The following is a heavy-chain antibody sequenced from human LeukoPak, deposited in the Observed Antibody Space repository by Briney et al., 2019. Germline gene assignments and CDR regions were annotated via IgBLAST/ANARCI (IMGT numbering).Heavy chain of an antibody. Sequence: GGSLRLSCAASGFTFSNYWLHWVRQAPGEGLVWVSRIRTDGSSTDYAASVKGRFTISRDNAKNTLDLQMNSLRAEDTAVYYCARGAYCGGDCYPEGSAFDIRGQGTMVTVSS. CDR1: GFTFSNYW. CDR2: IRTDGSST. V-gene: IGHV3-74*01. J-gene: IGHJ3*02. CDR3: ARGAYCGGDCYPEGSAFDI. D-gene: IGHD2-21*02.